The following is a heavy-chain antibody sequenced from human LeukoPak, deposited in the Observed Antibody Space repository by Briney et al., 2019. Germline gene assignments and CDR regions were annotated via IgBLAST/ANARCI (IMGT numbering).Heavy chain of an antibody. D-gene: IGHD3-3*01. CDR3: ARDPGVVAFHYFDF. CDR1: GFTFSSHA. CDR2: LGGVGSST. J-gene: IGHJ4*02. V-gene: IGHV3-23*01. Sequence: SGGSLRLSCAASGFTFSSHAMAWVRQAPGKGLGWGSELGGVGSSTYYGDSVKGRLTISRDNSKNTVYLQMDSLRVEDTAVYYCARDPGVVAFHYFDFWGQGTLITVSS.